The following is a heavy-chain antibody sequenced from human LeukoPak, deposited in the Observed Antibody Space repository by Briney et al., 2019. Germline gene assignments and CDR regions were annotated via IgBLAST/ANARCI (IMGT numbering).Heavy chain of an antibody. V-gene: IGHV1-18*01. D-gene: IGHD1-1*01. J-gene: IGHJ5*02. CDR3: ARDWKDAEKHNCFVP. CDR2: ISGDNGDT. CDR1: GYTFASYG. Sequence: ASVKVSCKASGYTFASYGISWVRQAPGQGLEWMGWISGDNGDTNYAQKFGGRVTMTIDTSTTTAFMEVRSLTSDDTAVDYCARDWKDAEKHNCFVPWGQGIGVSVSS.